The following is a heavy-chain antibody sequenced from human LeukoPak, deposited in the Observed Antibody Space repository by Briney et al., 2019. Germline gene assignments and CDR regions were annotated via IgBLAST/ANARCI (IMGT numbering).Heavy chain of an antibody. CDR2: IRYDGSNK. J-gene: IGHJ4*02. V-gene: IGHV3-30*02. Sequence: GGSLRLSCAASGFQFSTYGMHWVRQAPGKGLEWVAFIRYDGSNKYYADSVKGRFTISRDNSKNTLYLQMNSLRAEDTAVYYCAKDTLWFGELSNPLFDYWGQGTLVTVSS. CDR3: AKDTLWFGELSNPLFDY. CDR1: GFQFSTYG. D-gene: IGHD3-10*01.